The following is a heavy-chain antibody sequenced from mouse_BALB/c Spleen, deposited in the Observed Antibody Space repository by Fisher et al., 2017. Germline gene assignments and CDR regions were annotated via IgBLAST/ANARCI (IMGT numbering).Heavy chain of an antibody. J-gene: IGHJ1*01. D-gene: IGHD1-1*01. CDR3: ARPDYYGSSFYWYFDV. Sequence: RFTISRDNAKNTLYLQMSSLKSEDTAMYYCARPDYYGSSFYWYFDVWGAGTTVTVSS. V-gene: IGHV5-12-1*01.